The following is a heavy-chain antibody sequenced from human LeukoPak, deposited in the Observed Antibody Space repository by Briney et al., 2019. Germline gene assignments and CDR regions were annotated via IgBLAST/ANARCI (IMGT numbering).Heavy chain of an antibody. CDR3: ANGDGFDY. Sequence: GGTLRLSCATSGFTFRTYWMSWVRQAPGKGLEWVANIKQDGSEKYYADSVTGRFTISRDNAKNLLCLQMNSLRVEDTAVYYCANGDGFDYWGQGTLVTVSS. J-gene: IGHJ4*02. CDR2: IKQDGSEK. V-gene: IGHV3-7*01. D-gene: IGHD5-24*01. CDR1: GFTFRTYW.